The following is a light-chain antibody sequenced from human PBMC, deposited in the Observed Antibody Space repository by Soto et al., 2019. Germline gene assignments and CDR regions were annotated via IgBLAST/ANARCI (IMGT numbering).Light chain of an antibody. Sequence: AIQMTQSPSSLSASVGDRFTITCRASQGIGTELGWYQLKPGKAPKLLVYGASTLQSGVLPRFSGSGSGTDFTLTISSLQSDDFATYYCLQDFSYPRTFGQGTKVEIK. V-gene: IGKV1-6*02. CDR2: GAS. CDR1: QGIGTE. J-gene: IGKJ1*01. CDR3: LQDFSYPRT.